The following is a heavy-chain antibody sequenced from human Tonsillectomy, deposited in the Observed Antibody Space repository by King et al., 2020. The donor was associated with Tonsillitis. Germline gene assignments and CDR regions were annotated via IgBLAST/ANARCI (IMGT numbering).Heavy chain of an antibody. J-gene: IGHJ4*02. CDR3: AREDSDYAVFDY. CDR1: GFTFSDHY. D-gene: IGHD4-11*01. V-gene: IGHV3-72*01. CDR2: TANKANNYAT. Sequence: VQLVESGGGLVQPGGSLRLSCAASGFTFSDHYLNWVRQAPGKGLEWVGHTANKANNYATQYAASVKGRISFSRDDSKNSLLLQLKSLKTEDTAVYFCAREDSDYAVFDYWGQGTLVTVSS.